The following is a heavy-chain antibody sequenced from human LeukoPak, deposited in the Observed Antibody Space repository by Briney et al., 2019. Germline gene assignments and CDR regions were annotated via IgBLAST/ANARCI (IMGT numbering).Heavy chain of an antibody. CDR1: GYGFTNYW. Sequence: GEALKISCKGSGYGFTNYWIGWVRQMPGKGLEWMGIIYPGDSDTRYSPSFQGQVTISADKSISTAYLQWSSLKASDTAMYYCARHMVYDGSGYYPPEFDYWGQGTLVTVSS. CDR2: IYPGDSDT. D-gene: IGHD3-22*01. V-gene: IGHV5-51*01. J-gene: IGHJ4*02. CDR3: ARHMVYDGSGYYPPEFDY.